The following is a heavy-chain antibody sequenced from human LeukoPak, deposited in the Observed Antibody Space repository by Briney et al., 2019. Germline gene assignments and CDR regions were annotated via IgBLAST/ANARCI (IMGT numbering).Heavy chain of an antibody. CDR3: ARDYCSSTSCYPNWFDP. V-gene: IGHV1-18*01. Sequence: ASVKVSCKASGYTFTSYGISWVRQAPGQGLEWMGWISAYNGNTNYAQKLQGRVTMTTDTSTSTAYMELRSLRSDDTAVYYCARDYCSSTSCYPNWFDPWAREPWSPSPQ. D-gene: IGHD2-2*01. J-gene: IGHJ5*02. CDR2: ISAYNGNT. CDR1: GYTFTSYG.